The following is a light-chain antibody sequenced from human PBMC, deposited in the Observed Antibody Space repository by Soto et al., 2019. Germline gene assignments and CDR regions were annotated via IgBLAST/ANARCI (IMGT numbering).Light chain of an antibody. CDR1: QSVSNY. V-gene: IGKV3-11*01. CDR3: QQRSNRPAVS. J-gene: IGKJ4*01. Sequence: EIVLTQSPVTLSLSPGERATLSCRASQSVSNYLAWYQQKPGKAPRLLIYDASNRATGIPARFSGSGSGTDFTLTISSLEPEDFAVYYCQQRSNRPAVSFGGGTKVEIK. CDR2: DAS.